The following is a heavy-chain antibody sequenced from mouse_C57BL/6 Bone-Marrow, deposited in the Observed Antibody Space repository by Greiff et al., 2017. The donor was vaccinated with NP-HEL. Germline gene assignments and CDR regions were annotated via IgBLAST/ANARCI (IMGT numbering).Heavy chain of an antibody. Sequence: QVQLQQPGAELVKPGASVKLSCKASGYTFTSYWMQWVKQRPGQGLEWIGELDPSDSYPTYNQKFKGKAQLTVDTSSSTAYRQLSSLTSEDSAAYYCSRWGGPAWFAYWGQGTLVTVSA. CDR2: LDPSDSYP. CDR3: SRWGGPAWFAY. J-gene: IGHJ3*01. V-gene: IGHV1-50*01. CDR1: GYTFTSYW.